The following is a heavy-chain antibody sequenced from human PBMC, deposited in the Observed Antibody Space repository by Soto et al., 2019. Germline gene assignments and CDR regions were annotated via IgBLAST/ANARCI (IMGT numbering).Heavy chain of an antibody. CDR1: GASISRFY. CDR2: IYATGTT. D-gene: IGHD1-1*01. J-gene: IGHJ5*02. V-gene: IGHV4-4*07. Sequence: SETLSLSCTVSGASISRFYWSWFRKSAGKGLEWIGRIYATGTTDYNPSLKSRVMMSVDTSKKQFSLKLRSVTAADTAVYYCVRDGTKTLRDWFDPWGQG. CDR3: VRDGTKTLRDWFDP.